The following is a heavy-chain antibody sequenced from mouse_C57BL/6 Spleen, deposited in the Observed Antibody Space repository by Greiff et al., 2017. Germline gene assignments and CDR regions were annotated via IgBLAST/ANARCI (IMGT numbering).Heavy chain of an antibody. J-gene: IGHJ2*01. CDR3: ARLSYYGNYGTSLDY. CDR1: GYTFTSYT. V-gene: IGHV1-4*01. CDR2: INPSSGYT. Sequence: QVQLKESGAELARPGASVKMSCKASGYTFTSYTMHWVKQRPGQGLEWIGYINPSSGYTKYNQKFKDKATLTADKSSSTAYMQLNSLTSEDSAVYFCARLSYYGNYGTSLDYWGQGTTLTVSS. D-gene: IGHD2-1*01.